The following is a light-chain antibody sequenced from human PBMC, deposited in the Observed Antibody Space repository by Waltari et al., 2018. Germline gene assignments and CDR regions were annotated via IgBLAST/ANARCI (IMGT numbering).Light chain of an antibody. CDR3: SSYTSTKTGV. CDR1: SRHVGGYNY. J-gene: IGLJ1*01. Sequence: HSALTQPASASGSPGQSITLPCTGTSRHVGGYNYVSWYQQYPGKAPQLLIYEVSFRPSGISNRFSGSKSGNTATLTISGLQAEDEADYYCSSYTSTKTGVFGTGTKVTVL. CDR2: EVS. V-gene: IGLV2-14*01.